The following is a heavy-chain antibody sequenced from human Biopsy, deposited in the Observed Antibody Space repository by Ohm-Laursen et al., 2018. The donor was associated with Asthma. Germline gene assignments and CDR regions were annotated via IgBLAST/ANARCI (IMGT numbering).Heavy chain of an antibody. V-gene: IGHV1-69*13. D-gene: IGHD6-19*01. CDR2: TMTVFGKT. CDR3: ARCQVGYSSGWSLLLKKIYYSGMDV. Sequence: ASVKVSCKAPGGTFSNFAISWVRQAPGQGLEWLGGTMTVFGKTNYAQKIQGRVTINADESTSTAYMEVTSLRSEDTAIYYCARCQVGYSSGWSLLLKKIYYSGMDVWGQGTAVTVSS. CDR1: GGTFSNFA. J-gene: IGHJ6*02.